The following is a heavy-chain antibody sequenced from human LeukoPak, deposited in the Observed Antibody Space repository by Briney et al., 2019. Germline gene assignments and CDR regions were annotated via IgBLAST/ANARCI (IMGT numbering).Heavy chain of an antibody. J-gene: IGHJ4*02. V-gene: IGHV3-30*02. D-gene: IGHD6-19*01. Sequence: GGSLRLSCAASGFTFSSYGMHWVRQAPGKGLEWVAFIRYDGTDKYYADSVKGRFTISRDNSKNTLYLQMNSLRAEDTAVYYCAKDGYSSGWHGGYWGQGTLVTVSS. CDR1: GFTFSSYG. CDR3: AKDGYSSGWHGGY. CDR2: IRYDGTDK.